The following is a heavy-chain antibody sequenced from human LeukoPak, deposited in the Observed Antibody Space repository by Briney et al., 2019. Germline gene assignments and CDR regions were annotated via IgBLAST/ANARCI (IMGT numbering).Heavy chain of an antibody. D-gene: IGHD3-22*01. CDR2: IKQDGSEK. Sequence: PGGSLRLSCAASGFSFSSYWMHWARQAPGKGLEWVANIKQDGSEKYFVDSVKGRFTISRDNTKNSLYLQMNSLRAEDTAVYYCARDSSAYYYVRDYSFDSWGQGTLVTVSS. CDR3: ARDSSAYYYVRDYSFDS. V-gene: IGHV3-7*01. CDR1: GFSFSSYW. J-gene: IGHJ4*02.